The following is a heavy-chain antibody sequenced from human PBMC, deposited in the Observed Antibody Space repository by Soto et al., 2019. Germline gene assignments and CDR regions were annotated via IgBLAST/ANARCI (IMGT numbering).Heavy chain of an antibody. CDR3: ARDLPDYDILTGYYTHYYGMDV. Sequence: QVQLAQSGAEVKKPGASVKVSCKASGYTFTGYYMHWVRQAPGQGLEWMGWINPNSGGTNYAQKFQGRVTMTRDTSISTAYMELSRLRSDDTAVYYCARDLPDYDILTGYYTHYYGMDVWGQGTTVTVSS. V-gene: IGHV1-2*02. J-gene: IGHJ6*02. D-gene: IGHD3-9*01. CDR1: GYTFTGYY. CDR2: INPNSGGT.